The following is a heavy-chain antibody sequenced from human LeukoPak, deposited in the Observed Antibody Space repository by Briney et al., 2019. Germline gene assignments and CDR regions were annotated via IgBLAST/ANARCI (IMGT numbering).Heavy chain of an antibody. D-gene: IGHD3-9*01. CDR3: ARDGVLRSFDWLFPYYMDV. J-gene: IGHJ6*03. CDR2: ISGSGGST. V-gene: IGHV3-23*01. Sequence: GGSLRLSCAASGFTFSSYAMSWVRQAPGKGLEWVSAISGSGGSTYYADSAKGRFTISRDNSKNTLYLQMNSLRAEDTAVYYCARDGVLRSFDWLFPYYMDVWGKGTTVTISS. CDR1: GFTFSSYA.